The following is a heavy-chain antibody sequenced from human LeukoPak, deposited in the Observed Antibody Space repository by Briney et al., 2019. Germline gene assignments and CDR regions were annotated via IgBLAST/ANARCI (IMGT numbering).Heavy chain of an antibody. Sequence: GGSLRLSCAASGFTFSSYAMHWVRQAPGKGLEWVAVISYDGSNKYYADSVKGRFTISRDNSKNTLYLQMNSLRAEDTAVYYCARERDSDFDYWGQGTLVTVSS. CDR1: GFTFSSYA. D-gene: IGHD4-11*01. J-gene: IGHJ4*02. V-gene: IGHV3-30-3*01. CDR3: ARERDSDFDY. CDR2: ISYDGSNK.